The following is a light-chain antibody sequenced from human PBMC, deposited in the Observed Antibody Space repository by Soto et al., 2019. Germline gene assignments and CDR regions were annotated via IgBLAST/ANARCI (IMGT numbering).Light chain of an antibody. CDR1: QSISSW. CDR2: KAS. V-gene: IGKV1-5*03. CDR3: QQYNSYSPIN. J-gene: IGKJ5*01. Sequence: DIQMTQSPSTLSASVLYRVTITCRSSQSISSWLAWYQQKPGKAPKLLIYKASSLESGVPSRFSGSGSGTEFTLTISSLQPDDFATYYCQQYNSYSPINFGQGTRLEIK.